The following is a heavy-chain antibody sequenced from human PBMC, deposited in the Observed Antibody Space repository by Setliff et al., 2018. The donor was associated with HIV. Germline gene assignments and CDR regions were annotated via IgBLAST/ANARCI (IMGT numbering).Heavy chain of an antibody. CDR2: IYISGTT. Sequence: PSETLSLTCTVSGGSISTSYWNWIRQPPGKGLEWIAYIYISGTTNYNPSLKSRVTISLDTSRNQFSLKLGSVTAADTAMYYCARDGRYSLGYNWFDPWGQGTLVTVSS. CDR1: GGSISTSY. V-gene: IGHV4-4*08. CDR3: ARDGRYSLGYNWFDP. D-gene: IGHD5-18*01. J-gene: IGHJ5*02.